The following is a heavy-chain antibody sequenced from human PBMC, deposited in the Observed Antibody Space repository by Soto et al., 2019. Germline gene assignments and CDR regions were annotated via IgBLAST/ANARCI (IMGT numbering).Heavy chain of an antibody. CDR1: GGSISSYC. Sequence: PSETLSLTCTVSGGSISSYCWSWIRQPPGKGLEWIGYIYYSGSTNYNPSLKSRVTISVDTSKNQFSLKLSSVTAADTAVYYCARERDGYNPNAFDIWGQGTMVTVSS. CDR2: IYYSGST. J-gene: IGHJ3*02. D-gene: IGHD5-12*01. CDR3: ARERDGYNPNAFDI. V-gene: IGHV4-59*01.